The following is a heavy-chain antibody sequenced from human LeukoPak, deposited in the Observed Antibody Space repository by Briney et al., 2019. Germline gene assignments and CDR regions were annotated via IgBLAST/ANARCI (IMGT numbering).Heavy chain of an antibody. CDR1: GFTFNNYA. CDR2: ITDSGGTT. J-gene: IGHJ5*02. V-gene: IGHV3-23*01. D-gene: IGHD3-22*01. Sequence: PGGSLRLSCAASGFTFNNYAMTWVRQAPGKGLDWVPSITDSGGTTYYADSVKGRFTISRDNAKNTLNLQMNSLRAEDTAVYYCARDLGQYYDTSDNWFDPWGQGTLVTVSS. CDR3: ARDLGQYYDTSDNWFDP.